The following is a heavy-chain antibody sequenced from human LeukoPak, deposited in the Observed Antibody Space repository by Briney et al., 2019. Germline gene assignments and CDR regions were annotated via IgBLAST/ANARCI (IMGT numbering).Heavy chain of an antibody. CDR2: TYYRSKWYN. J-gene: IGHJ4*02. CDR1: GDSVSSNSVA. V-gene: IGHV6-1*01. CDR3: ARGKAGLDY. D-gene: IGHD6-13*01. Sequence: SQTLSLSCAISGDSVSSNSVAWNWIRQSPSRGLEWLGRTYYRSKWYNEYAESVKSRINIKPDTSRNQFSLQLNSVTPEDTAVYYCARGKAGLDYWGQGTLVTVSS.